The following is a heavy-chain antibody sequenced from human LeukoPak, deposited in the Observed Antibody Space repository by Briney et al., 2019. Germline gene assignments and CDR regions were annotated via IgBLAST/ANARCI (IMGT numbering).Heavy chain of an antibody. V-gene: IGHV3-53*01. CDR3: ARDRRSIAPKFYGMDV. D-gene: IGHD3-22*01. CDR2: IYSGGST. J-gene: IGHJ6*02. Sequence: PGGSLRLSCAASGFTVSSNYMSWVRQAPGKGLEWVSVIYSGGSTYYADSVKGRFTISRDKSKNTLYLQMNSLRAEDTAVYYCARDRRSIAPKFYGMDVWGQGTTVTVS. CDR1: GFTVSSNY.